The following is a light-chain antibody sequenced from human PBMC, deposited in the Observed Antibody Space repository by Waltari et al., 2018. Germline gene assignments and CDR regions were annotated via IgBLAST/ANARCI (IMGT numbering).Light chain of an antibody. V-gene: IGKV3-11*01. J-gene: IGKJ4*01. CDR2: DTS. CDR1: QSITTY. CDR3: QQRSKYPPT. Sequence: DIVLTQSPATLSLSAGDSATLSCRASQSITTYLNWYQQKPVQAPRLLISDTSYRATDIPARFSGSGSGTDFTLTITALEPEDFAVYFCQQRSKYPPTFGGGTRVEIK.